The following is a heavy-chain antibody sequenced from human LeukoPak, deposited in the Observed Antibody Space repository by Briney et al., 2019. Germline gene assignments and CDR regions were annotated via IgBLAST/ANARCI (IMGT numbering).Heavy chain of an antibody. CDR2: INPNSGGT. CDR1: GYTFTGYY. V-gene: IGHV1-2*02. J-gene: IGHJ4*02. D-gene: IGHD2-15*01. Sequence: ASVKVSCKASGYTFTGYYMHWVRQAPGQGLEWMGWINPNSGGTNYAQKFQGRVTMTRDTSISTAYMELSRLRSDDTAVYYCARSQYCSGGSCYRFVFDYWGQGTLVTVSS. CDR3: ARSQYCSGGSCYRFVFDY.